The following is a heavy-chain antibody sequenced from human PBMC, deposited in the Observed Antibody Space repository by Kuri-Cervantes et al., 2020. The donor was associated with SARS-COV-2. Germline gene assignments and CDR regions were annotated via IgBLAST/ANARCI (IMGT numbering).Heavy chain of an antibody. D-gene: IGHD4-11*01. CDR1: GCTFSSYA. J-gene: IGHJ4*02. CDR3: AKDHDYSLFLDY. CDR2: ISGSGGST. V-gene: IGHV3-23*01. Sequence: GGSLITYRASSGCTFSSYAMSWVRQAPGKGLEWVSAISGSGGSTYYADSVKGGFTISRDNSKNTLYLHMNSLRAEDTAVYYFAKDHDYSLFLDYWGQGTLVTVSS.